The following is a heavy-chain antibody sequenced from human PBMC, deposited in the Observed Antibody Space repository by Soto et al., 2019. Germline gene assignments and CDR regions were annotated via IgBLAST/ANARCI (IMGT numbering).Heavy chain of an antibody. Sequence: PGGSLRLSCEASGFSLTSHAMSWVRQAPGMGLEWVSAISRSGDSTYYGSSVKGRFIVSRDNSKNIVYLQMKKLRVEDTAVYYCARDPPRHDFWSGYSDSWGQGPLVTVSS. CDR2: ISRSGDST. D-gene: IGHD3-3*01. CDR3: ARDPPRHDFWSGYSDS. V-gene: IGHV3-23*01. J-gene: IGHJ4*02. CDR1: GFSLTSHA.